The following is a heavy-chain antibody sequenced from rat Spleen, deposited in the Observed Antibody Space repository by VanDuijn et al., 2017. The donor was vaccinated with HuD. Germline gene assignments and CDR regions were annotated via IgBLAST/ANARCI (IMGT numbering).Heavy chain of an antibody. D-gene: IGHD1-2*01. V-gene: IGHV5-20*01. CDR3: TTDRDYYSSYIPRFAY. CDR2: ISYDGSST. J-gene: IGHJ3*01. Sequence: EVQLVESGGGLVQPGRSLKLSCAASGFTFSSFPMAWVRQAPTKGLEWVATISYDGSSTYYRDSVKGLFTVSRDNAKSTQYLQMDSLRPEDTATYYCTTDRDYYSSYIPRFAYWGEGTLVTVSS. CDR1: GFTFSSFP.